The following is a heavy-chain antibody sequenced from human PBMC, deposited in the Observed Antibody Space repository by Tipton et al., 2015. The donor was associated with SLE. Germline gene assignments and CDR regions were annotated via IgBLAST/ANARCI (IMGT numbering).Heavy chain of an antibody. D-gene: IGHD1-26*01. V-gene: IGHV4-4*02. CDR3: AGVSGTYAFDI. J-gene: IGHJ3*02. Sequence: SLRLSCAVSGGSVNRNNWWGWVRQPPGKGLEWIAEIYHTGPTNYNPSLKGRLTISVDESKNQFSLKLNSVTAADTAVYYCAGVSGTYAFDIWGQGTLVTVSS. CDR1: GGSVNRNNW. CDR2: IYHTGPT.